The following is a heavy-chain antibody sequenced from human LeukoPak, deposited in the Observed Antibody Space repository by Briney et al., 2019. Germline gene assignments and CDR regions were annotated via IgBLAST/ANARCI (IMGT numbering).Heavy chain of an antibody. CDR3: AKDVSPYYYDSSGYSQAFDY. V-gene: IGHV3-23*01. J-gene: IGHJ4*02. CDR2: ISGSGGST. D-gene: IGHD3-22*01. Sequence: GGSLRLSCAASGFTFSSYAMSWVRQAPGKGLEWVSAISGSGGSTYYADSVKGRFTISRDNSKNTLYLQMNSLRAEDTAVYYCAKDVSPYYYDSSGYSQAFDYWGQGTLVTVSS. CDR1: GFTFSSYA.